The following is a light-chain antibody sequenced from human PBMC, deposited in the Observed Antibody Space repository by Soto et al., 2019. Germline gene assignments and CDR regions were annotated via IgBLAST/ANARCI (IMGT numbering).Light chain of an antibody. V-gene: IGKV3-11*01. CDR2: DAA. Sequence: IVLTQSQAIMSMYPGERATQSCRARQSVSSYFSWYPPKPGQAPRLIIYDAANRATGVPARFSGSGSGTDFTLTISSLEPEDFAVYYCQQCRYRPVTFGQGTKVDI. J-gene: IGKJ1*01. CDR1: QSVSSY. CDR3: QQCRYRPVT.